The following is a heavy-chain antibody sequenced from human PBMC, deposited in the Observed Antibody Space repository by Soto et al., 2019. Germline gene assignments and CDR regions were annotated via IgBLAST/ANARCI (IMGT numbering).Heavy chain of an antibody. CDR1: GFTFSSYG. Sequence: QVQLVESGGGVVQPGRSLRLSCAASGFTFSSYGMHWVRRAPGKGLEWVAVLWYDGSNKYYADSVKGRFTISRDNSKNTLYLQMNSLRAEDTAVYYCARDGYCSGGSCYSVPVFEYWGQGTLVTVSS. V-gene: IGHV3-33*01. J-gene: IGHJ4*02. CDR2: LWYDGSNK. D-gene: IGHD2-15*01. CDR3: ARDGYCSGGSCYSVPVFEY.